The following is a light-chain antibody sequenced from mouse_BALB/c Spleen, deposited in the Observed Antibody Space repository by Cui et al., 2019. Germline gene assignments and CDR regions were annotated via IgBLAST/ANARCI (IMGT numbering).Light chain of an antibody. V-gene: IGKV10-94*01. CDR3: QQGQSYPHT. CDR2: KAS. J-gene: IGKJ2*01. Sequence: DIQMNQSPSSLSASLGDTITITCHASQNINVWVSWYQQKPGNIPKLLIYKASNLHTGVPSRLSGSGSGTGFTLTISSLQPEDIATYYCQQGQSYPHTFGGGTKLEIK. CDR1: QNINVW.